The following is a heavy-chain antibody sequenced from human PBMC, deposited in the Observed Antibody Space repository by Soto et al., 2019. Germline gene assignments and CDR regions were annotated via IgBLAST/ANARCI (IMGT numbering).Heavy chain of an antibody. CDR3: AKVSYYYDSSGYSGLDY. D-gene: IGHD3-22*01. CDR1: GFTFSSYA. J-gene: IGHJ4*02. Sequence: GGSLRLSCAASGFTFSSYAISWVRQAPGKGLEWVSCISGSGGRTYYADSVKGRFSISRDKSKNTLYLQMTSLRAEDTAVYYCAKVSYYYDSSGYSGLDYWGQGTLVTVSS. V-gene: IGHV3-23*01. CDR2: ISGSGGRT.